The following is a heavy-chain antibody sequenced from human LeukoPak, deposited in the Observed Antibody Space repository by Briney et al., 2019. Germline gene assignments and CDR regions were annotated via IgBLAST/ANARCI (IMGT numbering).Heavy chain of an antibody. Sequence: SETLSLTCAVYGGSFSGYYWSWIRQPPGKGLEWSGEINHSGSTNYNPSLKSRVTISVDTSKNQFSLKLSSVTAADTAVYYCARVGNPLDYWGQGTLVTVSS. J-gene: IGHJ4*02. CDR2: INHSGST. D-gene: IGHD1-14*01. CDR1: GGSFSGYY. V-gene: IGHV4-34*01. CDR3: ARVGNPLDY.